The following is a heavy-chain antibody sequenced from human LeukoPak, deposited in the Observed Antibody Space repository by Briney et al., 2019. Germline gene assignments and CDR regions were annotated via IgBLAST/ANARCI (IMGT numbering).Heavy chain of an antibody. V-gene: IGHV3-53*04. CDR2: IYSGGST. Sequence: GGSLRLSCAASGFTVSSNYMSWVRQAPGEGLEWVSVIYSGGSTYYADSVKGRFTISRHNSKNTLYLQLNSLRAEDTAVYYCARYYSGGSCYYAFDIWGQGTMVTVSS. D-gene: IGHD2-15*01. CDR1: GFTVSSNY. J-gene: IGHJ3*02. CDR3: ARYYSGGSCYYAFDI.